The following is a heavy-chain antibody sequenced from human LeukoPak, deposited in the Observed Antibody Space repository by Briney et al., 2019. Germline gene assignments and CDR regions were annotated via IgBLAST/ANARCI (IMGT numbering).Heavy chain of an antibody. V-gene: IGHV3-7*01. CDR1: GFTFSSYW. CDR2: INQDGSEK. J-gene: IGHJ6*02. Sequence: GGSLRLSCAASGFTFSSYWMSWVRQAPGKGLEWVANINQDGSEKYYVDSVKGRFTISRDNAKNSLYLQMNSLRAEDTAVYYCAREGDYYGSGSYYNRGYYYYGMDVWGQGTTVTVSS. D-gene: IGHD3-10*01. CDR3: AREGDYYGSGSYYNRGYYYYGMDV.